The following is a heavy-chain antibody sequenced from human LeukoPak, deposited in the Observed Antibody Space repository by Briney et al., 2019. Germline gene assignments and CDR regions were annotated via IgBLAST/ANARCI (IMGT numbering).Heavy chain of an antibody. CDR3: AKDRTIFGVVITFDY. CDR1: GFTFSSYA. D-gene: IGHD3-3*01. V-gene: IGHV3-23*01. J-gene: IGHJ4*02. CDR2: ISGSGGST. Sequence: PGGSLRLSCAASGFTFSSYAMSWVRQAPGKGLEWVSAISGSGGSTYYADSVKGRFTISRDNSKNTLYLQMNSLRAEDTAVYYCAKDRTIFGVVITFDYRGQGTLVTVSS.